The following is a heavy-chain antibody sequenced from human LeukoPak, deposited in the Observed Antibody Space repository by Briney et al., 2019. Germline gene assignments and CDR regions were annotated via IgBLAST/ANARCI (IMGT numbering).Heavy chain of an antibody. CDR3: ARVFTYCGGDCYSGDY. D-gene: IGHD2-21*02. J-gene: IGHJ4*02. CDR1: GFTFDDYG. CDR2: INWNGGST. Sequence: PGGSLRLSCAASGFTFDDYGMSWVRQAPGKGLEWVSYINWNGGSTRYADSVKGRFTIFRDSVRNSLYLQMDSLRAEDTAFYYCARVFTYCGGDCYSGDYWGQGTLVTVSS. V-gene: IGHV3-20*04.